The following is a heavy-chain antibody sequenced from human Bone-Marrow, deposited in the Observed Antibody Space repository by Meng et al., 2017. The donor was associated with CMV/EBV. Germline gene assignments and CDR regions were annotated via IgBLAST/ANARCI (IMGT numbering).Heavy chain of an antibody. D-gene: IGHD2-2*01. CDR1: GFTFSSYA. CDR2: ISDNGGST. J-gene: IGHJ4*02. V-gene: IGHV3-23*01. Sequence: GESLKISCAACGFTFSSYAMSWVRQAPGKGLELVSAISDNGGSTYYADSVEGHFTISRDNSKNKLYLQMNRLRAEDTAVYYRAKVTVPAATFQLSNTWYFGYWGQGTLVTVSS. CDR3: AKVTVPAATFQLSNTWYFGY.